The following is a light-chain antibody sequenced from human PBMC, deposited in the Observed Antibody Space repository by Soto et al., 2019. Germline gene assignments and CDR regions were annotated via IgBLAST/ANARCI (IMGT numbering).Light chain of an antibody. CDR1: SSDVGTYDY. CDR3: SSYTSSSVLGI. Sequence: QSVLTQPASVSGSPGQSITISCTGTSSDVGTYDYVSWYQQHPGNAPKLIIYEVTNRPSGVSNRFSGSKSGNTASLTISGLQAEDEAHYYCSSYTSSSVLGIFGGGTKVTVL. CDR2: EVT. V-gene: IGLV2-14*01. J-gene: IGLJ2*01.